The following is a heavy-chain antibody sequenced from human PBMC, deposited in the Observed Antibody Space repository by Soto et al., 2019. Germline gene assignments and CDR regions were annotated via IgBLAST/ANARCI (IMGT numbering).Heavy chain of an antibody. Sequence: GESLKISCKGSGYSFATYWIGWVRQMPGKGLEWMGMIYPGDSDTRYSPSFQGQVTISADKSINTAYLQWSSLKASDTAIYYCAVHRATPGVALSNWFGPWGQGSLVTVSS. CDR3: AVHRATPGVALSNWFGP. J-gene: IGHJ5*02. CDR2: IYPGDSDT. CDR1: GYSFATYW. V-gene: IGHV5-51*01. D-gene: IGHD3-10*01.